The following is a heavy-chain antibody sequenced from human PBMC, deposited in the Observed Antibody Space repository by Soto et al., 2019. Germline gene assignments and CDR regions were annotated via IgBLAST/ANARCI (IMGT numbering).Heavy chain of an antibody. CDR2: LSHSGRT. Sequence: SETLSLTCAVSGFSISSDSYWGWMRQSPGKGLEWIGTLSHSGRTFYNPSLKSRVTISADTTKNQFSLSLTSVTAADTAVYYCGHLKTDTEVTPAPRLFDSWGQGTLVTVSS. J-gene: IGHJ4*02. CDR1: GFSISSDSY. D-gene: IGHD2-2*01. CDR3: GHLKTDTEVTPAPRLFDS. V-gene: IGHV4-38-2*01.